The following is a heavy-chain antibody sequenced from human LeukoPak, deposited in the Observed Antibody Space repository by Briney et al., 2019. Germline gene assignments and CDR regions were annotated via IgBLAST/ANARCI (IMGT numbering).Heavy chain of an antibody. CDR2: MNPNSGNT. V-gene: IGHV1-8*01. CDR3: ARVEYCSGGSCYPFDY. CDR1: GYTFTSYD. J-gene: IGHJ4*02. Sequence: VASVKVSCKASGYTFTSYDINWVRQATGQELEWMGWMNPNSGNTGYAQKFQGRVTMTRNTSISTAYMELSSLRSEDTAVYYCARVEYCSGGSCYPFDYWGQGTLVTVSS. D-gene: IGHD2-15*01.